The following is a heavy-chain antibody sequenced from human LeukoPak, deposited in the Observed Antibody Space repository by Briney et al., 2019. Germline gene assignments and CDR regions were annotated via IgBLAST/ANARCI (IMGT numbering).Heavy chain of an antibody. Sequence: ASVKVSCKASGYTFTSYGISWVRQAPGQGLEWMGWINAYNGNTNYAQKLQGRVTMTTDTSTSTAYMEVRSLRSDDTAVYYCARDLHAILAYCGGDCWFDPWGQGTLVTVSS. J-gene: IGHJ5*02. V-gene: IGHV1-18*01. CDR3: ARDLHAILAYCGGDCWFDP. CDR1: GYTFTSYG. D-gene: IGHD2-21*02. CDR2: INAYNGNT.